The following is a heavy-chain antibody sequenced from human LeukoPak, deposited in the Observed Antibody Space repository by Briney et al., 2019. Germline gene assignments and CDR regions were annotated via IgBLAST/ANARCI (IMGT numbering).Heavy chain of an antibody. J-gene: IGHJ4*02. Sequence: SVKVSCKASGGTFSSYAISWVRQAPGQGLEWMGRIIPIFGTANYAQKFQGRVTITADKSTSTAYMELSSLRSEDTAVYYCARETGSSSWYAADYWGQGTLATVSS. CDR2: IIPIFGTA. V-gene: IGHV1-69*06. CDR3: ARETGSSSWYAADY. D-gene: IGHD6-13*01. CDR1: GGTFSSYA.